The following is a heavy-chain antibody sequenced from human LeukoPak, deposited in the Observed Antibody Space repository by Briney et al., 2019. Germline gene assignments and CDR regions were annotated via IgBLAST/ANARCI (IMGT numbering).Heavy chain of an antibody. Sequence: GSLRLSCAASGFTFSNAWMSWVRQPPGKGLEWIGEINHSGSTNYNPSLKSRVTISVDTSKNQFSLKLSSVTAADTAVYYCARTGLPWYYYYMDVWGKGTTVTISS. J-gene: IGHJ6*03. D-gene: IGHD2-21*01. CDR1: GFTFSNAW. CDR2: INHSGST. V-gene: IGHV4-34*01. CDR3: ARTGLPWYYYYMDV.